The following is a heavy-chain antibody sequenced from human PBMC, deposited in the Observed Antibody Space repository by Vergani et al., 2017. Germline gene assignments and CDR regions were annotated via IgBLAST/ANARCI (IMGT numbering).Heavy chain of an antibody. CDR2: IKNTGDST. V-gene: IGHV3-NL1*01. CDR3: GRGSDNYN. Sequence: QVQLVESGGGVVQPGRSLRLSCAASGVTFSSYGMHWVRQAPGKGLEWVSSIKNTGDSTHYADSVKGRFTISRDNSKNTLYLQMNSLRVEDTAVYYCGRGSDNYNWGQGTLVTVSS. D-gene: IGHD5-24*01. J-gene: IGHJ4*02. CDR1: GVTFSSYG.